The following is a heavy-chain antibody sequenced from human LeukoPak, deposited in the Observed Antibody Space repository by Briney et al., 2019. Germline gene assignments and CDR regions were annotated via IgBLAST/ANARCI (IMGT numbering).Heavy chain of an antibody. J-gene: IGHJ5*02. Sequence: GESLKISCKGSGYSFTSYWIGWVRQMPGKGLEWMGIIYPGDSDTRYSPSFQGQVTISADKSISTAYLQWSSLKASDTAMYYCARRGSGWYGGYNWFDPWGQETLVTVSS. D-gene: IGHD6-19*01. CDR2: IYPGDSDT. CDR3: ARRGSGWYGGYNWFDP. CDR1: GYSFTSYW. V-gene: IGHV5-51*01.